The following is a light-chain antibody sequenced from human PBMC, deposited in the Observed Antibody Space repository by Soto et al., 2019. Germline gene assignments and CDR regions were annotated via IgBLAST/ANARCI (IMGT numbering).Light chain of an antibody. CDR3: QQRSNWPHSIS. CDR1: PIVSSY. J-gene: IGKJ5*01. Sequence: IVYPGARSTLPLTQGEKATLSCRASPIVSSYLAWYQQKAGQAASLLIYDAYNRATGLPARFSGSGSGTDFTLTISSLEPEDFADYSCQQRSNWPHSISFGQGTRLEIK. CDR2: DAY. V-gene: IGKV3-11*01.